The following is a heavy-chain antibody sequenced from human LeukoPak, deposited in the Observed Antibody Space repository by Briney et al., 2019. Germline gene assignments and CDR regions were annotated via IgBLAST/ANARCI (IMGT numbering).Heavy chain of an antibody. CDR2: IYTSGST. D-gene: IGHD2-2*01. Sequence: PSETLSLTCTVSGGSISSGSYYWSWIRQPAGKGLEWIGRIYTSGSTNYDPSLESRVTISVDTSKNQFSLKLSSVTAADTAVYYCATLVVVPAAQYWGQGTLVTVSS. CDR3: ATLVVVPAAQY. J-gene: IGHJ4*02. CDR1: GGSISSGSYY. V-gene: IGHV4-61*02.